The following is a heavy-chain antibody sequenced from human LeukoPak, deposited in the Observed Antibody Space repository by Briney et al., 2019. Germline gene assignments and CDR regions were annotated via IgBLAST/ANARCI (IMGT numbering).Heavy chain of an antibody. J-gene: IGHJ4*02. Sequence: KPSETLSLTCAVYGGSFSGYYWSWIRQPPGKGLEWIGEINHSGSTNHNPSLKSRVTISVDTSKNQFSLKLSSVTAADTAVYYCARGRGRIAARGYFDYWGQGTLVTVSS. V-gene: IGHV4-34*01. CDR1: GGSFSGYY. D-gene: IGHD6-6*01. CDR3: ARGRGRIAARGYFDY. CDR2: INHSGST.